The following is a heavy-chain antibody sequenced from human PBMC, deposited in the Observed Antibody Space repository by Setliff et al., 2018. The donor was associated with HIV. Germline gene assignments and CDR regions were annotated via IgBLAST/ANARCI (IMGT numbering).Heavy chain of an antibody. J-gene: IGHJ3*01. CDR1: GFTVENYY. CDR3: ARLGHCYGGGCNFDTFDV. V-gene: IGHV3-53*01. D-gene: IGHD2-15*01. Sequence: PGGSLRLSCAASGFTVENYYMSWVRQAPGKGLEWVSVVYSGGSTYYADSVKGRFTISRDNAKNSLYLQMNSLSAEDTAVYYCARLGHCYGGGCNFDTFDVWGQGTMVTVSS. CDR2: VYSGGST.